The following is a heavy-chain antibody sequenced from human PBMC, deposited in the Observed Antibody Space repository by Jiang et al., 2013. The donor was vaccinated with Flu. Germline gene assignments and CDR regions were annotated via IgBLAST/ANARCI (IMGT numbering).Heavy chain of an antibody. CDR3: AISMAGPRGWFDP. CDR2: IYPGDSDT. V-gene: IGHV5-51*01. J-gene: IGHJ5*02. D-gene: IGHD6-19*01. Sequence: IGWVRQMPGKGLEWMGIIYPGDSDTRYSPSFQGQVTISADKSISTAYLQWSSLKASDTAMYYCAISMAGPRGWFDPWGQGTLVTVSS.